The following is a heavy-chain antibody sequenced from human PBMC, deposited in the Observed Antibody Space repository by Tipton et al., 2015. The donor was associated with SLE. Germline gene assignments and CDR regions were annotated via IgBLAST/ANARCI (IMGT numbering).Heavy chain of an antibody. CDR2: ISSSSSYI. Sequence: SLRLSCAASGFTFSSYSMNWVRQAPGKGLEWVSSISSSSSYIYYADSVKGRFTISRDNAKNSLYLQMNGLRAEDTAVYYCARDGGELLWFRESRYYFDYWGQGTLVTVSS. V-gene: IGHV3-21*01. CDR3: ARDGGELLWFRESRYYFDY. D-gene: IGHD3-10*01. J-gene: IGHJ4*02. CDR1: GFTFSSYS.